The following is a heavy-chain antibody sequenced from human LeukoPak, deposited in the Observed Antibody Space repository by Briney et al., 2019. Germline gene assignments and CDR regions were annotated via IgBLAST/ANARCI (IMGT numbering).Heavy chain of an antibody. CDR2: ISSGSSAR. Sequence: GGSLRLSCAASGFTFSSHSMNWVRQTPGKGLEWVSYISSGSSARYYADSVKGRFTISRDNSKNTLYLQMNSLRAEDTAVYFCASAEGDSWGQGTLVTVSS. V-gene: IGHV3-48*01. J-gene: IGHJ5*01. CDR3: ASAEGDS. CDR1: GFTFSSHS.